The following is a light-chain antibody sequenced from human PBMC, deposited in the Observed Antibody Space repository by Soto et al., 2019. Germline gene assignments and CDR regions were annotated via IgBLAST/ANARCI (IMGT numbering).Light chain of an antibody. Sequence: IQLTPSPSSLSASVGDRVTITCRARQGISNFLAWYKQKPGKAPKLLIYAASTLQSGVPSRFSGSGSGTDFTLTISSLQPEDFATYYCQQLESYPSTFGGGTKVDI. J-gene: IGKJ4*01. CDR2: AAS. CDR1: QGISNF. CDR3: QQLESYPST. V-gene: IGKV1-9*01.